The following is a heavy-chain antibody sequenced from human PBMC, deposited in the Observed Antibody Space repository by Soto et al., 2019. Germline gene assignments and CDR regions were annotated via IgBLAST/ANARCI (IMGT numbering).Heavy chain of an antibody. CDR3: AQTLGLAVAGPGRFDL. CDR2: IIPMFGTA. Sequence: QVQLVQSGSEVKKPGSSVKVSCRASGGTFSSYAISWVRQAHGQGPEWMGGIIPMFGTAKYAQKFQGRVTITADESTTTAYMELRSLRSEDTALYYCAQTLGLAVAGPGRFDLWGRGTLVTVSS. D-gene: IGHD6-19*01. J-gene: IGHJ2*01. V-gene: IGHV1-69*12. CDR1: GGTFSSYA.